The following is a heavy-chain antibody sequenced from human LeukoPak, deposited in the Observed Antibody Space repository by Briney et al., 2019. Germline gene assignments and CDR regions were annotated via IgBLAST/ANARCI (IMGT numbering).Heavy chain of an antibody. D-gene: IGHD3-10*01. Sequence: SLRLSCAASGFTFDGYPMHWVRQAPGKGLVWVSRINSDGSSTTYADSVKGRFTISRDNAKNTLYLQMNSLRAEDTAVYYCARALYGNYFDYWGQGTLVTVSS. J-gene: IGHJ4*02. V-gene: IGHV3-74*01. CDR3: ARALYGNYFDY. CDR1: GFTFDGYP. CDR2: INSDGSST.